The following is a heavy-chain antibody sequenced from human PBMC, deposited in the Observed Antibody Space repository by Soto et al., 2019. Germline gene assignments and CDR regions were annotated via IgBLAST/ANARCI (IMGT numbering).Heavy chain of an antibody. CDR3: ARPYSSSDTYYFDY. D-gene: IGHD6-13*01. CDR2: INPNSGGT. V-gene: IGHV1-2*04. CDR1: GYTFTGYY. Sequence: ASVKVSCKASGYTFTGYYMHWVRQAPGQGLEWMGWINPNSGGTNYAQKFQGWVTMARDTSISTAYMELSRLRSDDTAVYYCARPYSSSDTYYFDYWGQGTLVTVSS. J-gene: IGHJ4*02.